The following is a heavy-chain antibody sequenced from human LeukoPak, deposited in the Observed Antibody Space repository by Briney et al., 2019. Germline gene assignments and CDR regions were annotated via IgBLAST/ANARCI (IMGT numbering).Heavy chain of an antibody. V-gene: IGHV3-33*01. CDR3: ARAVSGLFDY. D-gene: IGHD3/OR15-3a*01. Sequence: GRSLRLSCAASGFTFSSYGMHWVRQAPGKGLEWVAVIWYDGSNKYYADSVKGRFTISRDNAKNSLYLQMNSLRAEDTAVYYCARAVSGLFDYWGQGTLVTVSS. CDR1: GFTFSSYG. CDR2: IWYDGSNK. J-gene: IGHJ4*02.